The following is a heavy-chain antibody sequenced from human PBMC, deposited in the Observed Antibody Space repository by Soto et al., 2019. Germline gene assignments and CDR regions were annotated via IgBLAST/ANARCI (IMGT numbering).Heavy chain of an antibody. CDR3: ARDRYGWYPGYDLDV. D-gene: IGHD6-19*01. CDR1: GESISNFY. CDR2: VHVSGGT. Sequence: SETLSLTCSVSGESISNFYWSWIRQPAGKGLEWIGHVHVSGGTNYNAPLQSRVTMSVDTPSNHVSLQLRSLTAADTAVYYCARDRYGWYPGYDLDVWGPGTTVTVSS. J-gene: IGHJ6*02. V-gene: IGHV4-4*07.